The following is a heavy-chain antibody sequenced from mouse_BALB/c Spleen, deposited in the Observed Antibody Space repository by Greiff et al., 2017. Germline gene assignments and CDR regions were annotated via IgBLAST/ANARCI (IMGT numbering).Heavy chain of an antibody. D-gene: IGHD1-1*01. V-gene: IGHV3-2*02. Sequence: QLKESGPGLVKPSQSLSLTCTVTGYSITSDYAWNWIRQFPGNKLEWMGYISYSGSTSYNPSLKSRISITRDTSKNQFFLQLNSVTTEDTATYYCARDYYGSYYFDYWGQGTTLTVSS. J-gene: IGHJ2*01. CDR1: GYSITSDYA. CDR2: ISYSGST. CDR3: ARDYYGSYYFDY.